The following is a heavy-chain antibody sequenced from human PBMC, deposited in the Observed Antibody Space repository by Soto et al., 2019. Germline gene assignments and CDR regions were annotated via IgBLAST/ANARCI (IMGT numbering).Heavy chain of an antibody. CDR2: ISGIGDST. D-gene: IGHD6-19*01. CDR1: GFTFSTYA. V-gene: IGHV3-23*01. Sequence: EVQLLESGGGLVQPGGSLRLSRAASGFTFSTYAMNWVRQAPGKGLGWVSGISGIGDSTYYADSVKGRFTVSRENSKNTLYLQMNSLRAEDTAVFYCAKERSSGWSFDYWGQGTLVTVSS. CDR3: AKERSSGWSFDY. J-gene: IGHJ4*02.